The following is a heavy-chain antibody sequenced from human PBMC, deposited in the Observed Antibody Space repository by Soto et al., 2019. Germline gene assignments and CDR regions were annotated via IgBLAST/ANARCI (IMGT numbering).Heavy chain of an antibody. CDR1: GFTFSAYW. Sequence: EVQLVESGGGLVQPGGSLRLSCEASGFTFSAYWMGWVRQAPGTGLQWVATIKTDGSEKYYVDSVTGRFTVSRDNDKNPLYLPLNTLRAEDTGVYYCARPVRRSAEDAWGQGTTVTVSS. V-gene: IGHV3-7*05. J-gene: IGHJ6*02. CDR3: ARPVRRSAEDA. CDR2: IKTDGSEK.